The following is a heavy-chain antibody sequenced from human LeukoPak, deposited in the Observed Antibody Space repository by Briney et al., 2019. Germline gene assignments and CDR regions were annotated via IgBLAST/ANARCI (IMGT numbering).Heavy chain of an antibody. J-gene: IGHJ4*02. V-gene: IGHV3-13*01. CDR2: IGTAGDT. D-gene: IGHD3-16*01. Sequence: GGSLRLSCAASGFSLSTYWMTWVRQATGKGLEWVSAIGTAGDTYYPGSVKGRFTISRENAKNSLYLQMNSLRAGDTAVYYCARGRVGAAEYYFDYWGQGTLVTVSS. CDR1: GFSLSTYW. CDR3: ARGRVGAAEYYFDY.